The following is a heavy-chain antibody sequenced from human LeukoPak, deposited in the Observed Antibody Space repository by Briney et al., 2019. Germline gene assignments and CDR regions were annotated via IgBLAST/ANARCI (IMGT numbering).Heavy chain of an antibody. D-gene: IGHD3-9*01. Sequence: ASVKVSCKASGYTFTSYGISGVRQAPGQGLEWMGWIIAYNGNTNYAQKLQGRVTMTTDTSTSTAYMELRSPRSDDTAVYYCARDTLSARYFDWFQFDYWGQGTLVTVSS. CDR1: GYTFTSYG. CDR2: IIAYNGNT. J-gene: IGHJ4*02. CDR3: ARDTLSARYFDWFQFDY. V-gene: IGHV1-18*01.